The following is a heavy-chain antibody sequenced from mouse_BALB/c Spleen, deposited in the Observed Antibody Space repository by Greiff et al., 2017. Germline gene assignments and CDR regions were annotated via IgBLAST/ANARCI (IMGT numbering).Heavy chain of an antibody. CDR2: ISSGGSYT. Sequence: DVKLVESGGGLVKPGGSLKLSCAASGFTFSSYTMSWVRQTPEKRLEWVATISSGGSYTYYPDSVKGRFTISRDNAKNTLYLQMSSLKSEDTAMYYCTRDSSGYGFAYWGQGTLVTVSA. J-gene: IGHJ3*01. CDR3: TRDSSGYGFAY. V-gene: IGHV5-6-4*01. CDR1: GFTFSSYT. D-gene: IGHD3-1*01.